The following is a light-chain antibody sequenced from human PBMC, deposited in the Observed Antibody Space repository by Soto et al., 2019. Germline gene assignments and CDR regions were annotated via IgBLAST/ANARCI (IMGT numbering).Light chain of an antibody. J-gene: IGKJ1*01. CDR1: QSIGAY. Sequence: DIQMTQSPSSLPASVGDRVIITCRASQSIGAYLHWYQHKPGTAPKLLIYAASTLQSGVPSRFSGRGSGPDFTLTVNNLQPEDFATYYCQQSYSFPRTFGQVTKVELK. CDR2: AAS. V-gene: IGKV1-39*01. CDR3: QQSYSFPRT.